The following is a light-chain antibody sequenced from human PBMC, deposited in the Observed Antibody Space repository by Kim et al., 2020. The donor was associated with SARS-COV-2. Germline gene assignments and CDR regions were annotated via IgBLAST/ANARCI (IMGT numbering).Light chain of an antibody. CDR1: QSVSSA. CDR3: HQHDNCPLT. J-gene: IGKJ4*01. Sequence: PGERATLSCRASQSVSSAYACYQQQPGQAPRLLLNDASTTTTGSPARISGSGSGTAFSLTIISLHPDDFAAYYCHQHDNCPLTFGGGTKVDIK. V-gene: IGKV3-11*01. CDR2: DAS.